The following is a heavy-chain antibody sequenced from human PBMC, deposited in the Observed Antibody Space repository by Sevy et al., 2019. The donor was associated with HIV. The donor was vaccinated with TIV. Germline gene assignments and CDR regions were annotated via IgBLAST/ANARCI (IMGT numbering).Heavy chain of an antibody. CDR2: MSYDGSHK. CDR3: ATDGSY. J-gene: IGHJ4*02. V-gene: IGHV3-33*05. Sequence: GGSLRLSCKASGFAFSNYAMHWVRQAPGKGLEWVAVMSYDGSHKFYTDFVKGRFTISRDNSESTMYLEMSDLRVGDTAVYYCATDGSYWGRGTLVTVSS. CDR1: GFAFSNYA. D-gene: IGHD2-2*03.